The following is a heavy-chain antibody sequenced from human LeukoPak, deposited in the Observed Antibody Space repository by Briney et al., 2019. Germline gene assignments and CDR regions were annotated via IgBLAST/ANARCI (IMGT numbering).Heavy chain of an antibody. Sequence: PGGSLRLSCVASGFTFKSYSMNWVRQAPGKGLEWVSFITSTSSDLFYSDSVKGRFTVSRDNARSSLYLQMNSLTAEDTAVYYCARAAGHYFDYWGQGSLVTVSS. V-gene: IGHV3-21*05. D-gene: IGHD3-10*01. CDR2: ITSTSSDL. CDR3: ARAAGHYFDY. CDR1: GFTFKSYS. J-gene: IGHJ4*02.